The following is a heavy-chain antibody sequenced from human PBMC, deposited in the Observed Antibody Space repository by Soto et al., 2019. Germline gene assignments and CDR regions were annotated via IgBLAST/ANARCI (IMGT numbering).Heavy chain of an antibody. CDR2: ISYDGSNK. Sequence: ESGEGVVQPGRSLRLSCAASGFTFSSYGMHWVRQAPGKGLEWVAVISYDGSNKYYADSVKGRFTISRDNSKNTLYLQMNSLRAEDTAVYYCAKDYYDSLDYWGQGTLVTVSS. CDR1: GFTFSSYG. J-gene: IGHJ4*02. V-gene: IGHV3-30*18. D-gene: IGHD3-22*01. CDR3: AKDYYDSLDY.